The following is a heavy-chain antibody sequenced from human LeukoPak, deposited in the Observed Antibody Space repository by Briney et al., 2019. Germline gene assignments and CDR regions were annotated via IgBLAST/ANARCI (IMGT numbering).Heavy chain of an antibody. D-gene: IGHD1-26*01. Sequence: ASVKVSCXASGYTFTSYYMHWVRQAPGQGLEWMGIINPSGGSTSFAQKFQGRVTMTRDTSTSTVYMELRSLRSEDTAVYYCAREGIVGATTVDYWGQRTLVTVSS. V-gene: IGHV1-46*01. CDR2: INPSGGST. CDR1: GYTFTSYY. J-gene: IGHJ4*02. CDR3: AREGIVGATTVDY.